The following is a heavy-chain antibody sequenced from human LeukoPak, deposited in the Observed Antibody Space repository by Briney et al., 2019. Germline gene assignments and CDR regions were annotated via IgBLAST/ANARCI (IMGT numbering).Heavy chain of an antibody. CDR3: ARVTTGGYYNY. V-gene: IGHV4-61*02. D-gene: IGHD3-22*01. J-gene: IGHJ4*02. CDR2: IYTSGST. CDR1: GASISSGSYY. Sequence: QASETLSLTCTVSGASISSGSYYWSWLRQPAGKGLEWIGRIYTSGSTNYNPSLKSRVTISLDTSENHFSLKLSSVTAADTAVYYCARVTTGGYYNYWGQGTLVTVSS.